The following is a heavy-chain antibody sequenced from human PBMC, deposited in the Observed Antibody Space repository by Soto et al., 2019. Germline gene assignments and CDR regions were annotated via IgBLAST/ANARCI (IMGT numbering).Heavy chain of an antibody. J-gene: IGHJ4*02. CDR2: ISAYNGNT. CDR1: GYTFTSDG. V-gene: IGHV1-18*04. Sequence: ASVKVSCKASGYTFTSDGISWVRQAPGQGLEWMGWISAYNGNTNYAQKLQGRVTMTTDTSTSTAYMELRSLRSDDTAVYYCARDGAIQLWLREAFDYWGQGTLVTVSS. D-gene: IGHD5-18*01. CDR3: ARDGAIQLWLREAFDY.